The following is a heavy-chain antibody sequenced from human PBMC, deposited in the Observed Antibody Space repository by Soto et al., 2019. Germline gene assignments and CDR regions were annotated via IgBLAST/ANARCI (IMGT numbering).Heavy chain of an antibody. CDR2: MNPERGYT. CDR3: ARMPTFGSLNWFDP. CDR1: GYNYSNND. Sequence: DPVKVSCKASGYNYSNNDVTWVRQATAQGLEWMGWMNPERGYTGNAQKFQGRVTMTRDIARATAYMELSGLRSDDTAIYYCARMPTFGSLNWFDPWGRGTQVTVS. J-gene: IGHJ5*02. D-gene: IGHD3-16*01. V-gene: IGHV1-8*01.